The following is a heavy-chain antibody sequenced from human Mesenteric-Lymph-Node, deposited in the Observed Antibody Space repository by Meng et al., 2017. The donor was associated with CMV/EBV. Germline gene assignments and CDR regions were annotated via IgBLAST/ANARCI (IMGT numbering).Heavy chain of an antibody. Sequence: GGSLRLSCAASGFTFSSYWMHWVRQAPGKGLVWVSRINSDGSSTNYADSVKGRFTISRDNAKNTLYLQMNSLRAEDTAVYFCARDPGHFRSGSYYFDYWGQGTLVTVSS. V-gene: IGHV3-74*01. CDR3: ARDPGHFRSGSYYFDY. J-gene: IGHJ4*02. D-gene: IGHD3-3*02. CDR1: GFTFSSYW. CDR2: INSDGSST.